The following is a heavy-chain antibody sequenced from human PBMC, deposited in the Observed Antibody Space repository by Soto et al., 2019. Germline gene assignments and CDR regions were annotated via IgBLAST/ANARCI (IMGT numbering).Heavy chain of an antibody. CDR2: IYYSGTT. V-gene: IGHV4-39*01. CDR1: GGSISNSSYP. J-gene: IGHJ6*02. Sequence: FETLSLPCAVSGGSISNSSYPRGWIRQPPGKGLEWIGSIYYSGTTYYNPSLNSRVTVSVDTSKNQFSLKVTSVTAADTAVYYCARLHGYCISSSCHGHYAMDVWGQGTTVTVSS. D-gene: IGHD2-2*01. CDR3: ARLHGYCISSSCHGHYAMDV.